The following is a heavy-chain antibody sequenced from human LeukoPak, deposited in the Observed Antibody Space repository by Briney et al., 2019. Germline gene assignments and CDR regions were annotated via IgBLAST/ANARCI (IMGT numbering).Heavy chain of an antibody. CDR1: GSSISSGSYY. Sequence: SQTLSLTCTVSGSSISSGSYYWGWIRQPPGKGLEWIGSIYHSGSTYYNPSLKSRVTISVDTSKNQFSLKLSSVTAADTAVYYCARTGYSSGWYDYWGQGTLVTVSS. D-gene: IGHD6-19*01. CDR2: IYHSGST. V-gene: IGHV4-39*07. J-gene: IGHJ4*02. CDR3: ARTGYSSGWYDY.